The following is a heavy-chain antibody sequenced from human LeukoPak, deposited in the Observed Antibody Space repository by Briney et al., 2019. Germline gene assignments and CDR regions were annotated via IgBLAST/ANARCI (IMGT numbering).Heavy chain of an antibody. CDR3: ARDRGYSYDQPEDYYYGMDV. CDR2: INPSGGST. V-gene: IGHV1-46*01. D-gene: IGHD5-18*01. Sequence: ASVKVSCKASGYTFTSYYMHWVRQAPGQGLEWMGIINPSGGSTSYAQKFQGRVTMTRDTSTSTVYMELSSLRSEDTAVYYCARDRGYSYDQPEDYYYGMDVWGQGTTVTVSS. J-gene: IGHJ6*02. CDR1: GYTFTSYY.